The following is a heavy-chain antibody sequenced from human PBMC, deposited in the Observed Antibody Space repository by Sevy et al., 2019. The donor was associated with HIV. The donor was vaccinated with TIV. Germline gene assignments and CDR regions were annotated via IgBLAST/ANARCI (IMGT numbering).Heavy chain of an antibody. Sequence: ASVKVSCKASGYTFTSYGISWVRQAPGQGLEWMGWIRAYNGNTNYAQKLQGRVTMTTDTSTSTAYMELRSLRSDDTAVYYCARSEVRGVIMLPTFDYWGQGTLVTVSS. CDR3: ARSEVRGVIMLPTFDY. CDR2: IRAYNGNT. V-gene: IGHV1-18*01. J-gene: IGHJ4*02. D-gene: IGHD3-10*01. CDR1: GYTFTSYG.